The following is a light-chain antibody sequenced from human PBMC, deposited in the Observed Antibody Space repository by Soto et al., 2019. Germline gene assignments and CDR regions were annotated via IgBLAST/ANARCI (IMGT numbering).Light chain of an antibody. Sequence: EIVLTQSPATLSLSPGERATLSCRVSQSVSSYLAWYQQKPGQAPRLLIYDASNRATGIPARFSGSGSETDFTLTISSLEPEDFAVYYCQQRSNWPLTFGGGTKVEIK. J-gene: IGKJ4*01. V-gene: IGKV3-11*01. CDR3: QQRSNWPLT. CDR2: DAS. CDR1: QSVSSY.